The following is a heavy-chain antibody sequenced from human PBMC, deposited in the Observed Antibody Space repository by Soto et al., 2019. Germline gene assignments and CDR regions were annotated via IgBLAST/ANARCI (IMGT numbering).Heavy chain of an antibody. CDR2: IKQDGSEK. CDR3: ARVEEVLRYFDWLLAPGYYFDY. V-gene: IGHV3-7*01. CDR1: GFTFSSYW. J-gene: IGHJ4*02. D-gene: IGHD3-9*01. Sequence: LRLSCAASGFTFSSYWMSWVRQAPGKGLEWVANIKQDGSEKYYVDSVKGRFTISRDNAKNSLYLQMNSLRAEDTAVYYCARVEEVLRYFDWLLAPGYYFDYWGQGTLVTVSS.